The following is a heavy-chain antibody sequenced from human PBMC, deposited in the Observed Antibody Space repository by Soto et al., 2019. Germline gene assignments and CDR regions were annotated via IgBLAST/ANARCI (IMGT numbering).Heavy chain of an antibody. CDR1: GFTVSSNY. Sequence: EVQLVESGGGLIQPGGSLRLSCAASGFTVSSNYMSWVRQAPGKGLEWVSVIYSGGSTYYADSVKGRFSIFRDNSKNTLYLQMNSLRAEDTAVDYCASEQWLEGSGFAPWGQGTLVTVSS. V-gene: IGHV3-53*01. D-gene: IGHD6-19*01. J-gene: IGHJ5*02. CDR3: ASEQWLEGSGFAP. CDR2: IYSGGST.